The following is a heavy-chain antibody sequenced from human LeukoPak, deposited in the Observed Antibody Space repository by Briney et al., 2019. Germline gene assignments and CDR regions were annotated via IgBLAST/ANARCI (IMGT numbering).Heavy chain of an antibody. V-gene: IGHV3-23*01. D-gene: IGHD3-22*01. CDR1: GFTFSSYA. Sequence: PGGSLRLSCAASGFTFSSYAMSWVRQAPGKGLEWVSAISGSGGSTYYAGSVKGRFTISRDNSKNTLYLQMNSLRAEDTAVYYCAKGYDSSGYYLIDYWGQGTLVTVSS. CDR2: ISGSGGST. J-gene: IGHJ4*02. CDR3: AKGYDSSGYYLIDY.